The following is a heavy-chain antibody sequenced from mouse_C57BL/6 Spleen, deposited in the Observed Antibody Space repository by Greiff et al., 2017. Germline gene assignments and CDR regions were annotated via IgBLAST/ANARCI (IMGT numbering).Heavy chain of an antibody. CDR2: IWTGGGT. J-gene: IGHJ4*01. CDR3: ARNVYDGYYSYAMDY. Sequence: QVQLQQSGPGLVAPSQSLSITCTVSGFSLTSYAISWVRQPPGKGLEWLGVIWTGGGTNYNSALKSRLSISKDNSKSQVFLKMNSLQTDDTARYYCARNVYDGYYSYAMDYWGQGTSVTVSS. D-gene: IGHD2-3*01. V-gene: IGHV2-9-1*01. CDR1: GFSLTSYA.